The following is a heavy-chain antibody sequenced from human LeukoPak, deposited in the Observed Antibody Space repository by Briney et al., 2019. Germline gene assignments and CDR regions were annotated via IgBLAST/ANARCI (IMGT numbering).Heavy chain of an antibody. CDR1: GFTVSNNH. CDR2: IYSGDNT. J-gene: IGHJ4*02. V-gene: IGHV3-66*02. CDR3: AGRRVLDASFDY. Sequence: GGSLRLSCAASGFTVSNNHMSWVRQAPGKGLEWVSVIYSGDNTYYVESVKGRFTISRDNSNNTLFLQMNRLRAEDTAVYYCAGRRVLDASFDYWGQGTLVTVSS. D-gene: IGHD3-16*01.